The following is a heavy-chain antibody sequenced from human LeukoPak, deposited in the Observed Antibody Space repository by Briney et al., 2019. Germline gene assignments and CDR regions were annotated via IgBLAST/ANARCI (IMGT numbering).Heavy chain of an antibody. CDR1: GFSFSDYW. CDR2: IKKDGSEK. J-gene: IGHJ6*04. D-gene: IGHD3-10*02. Sequence: GGSLRLSCAASGFSFSDYWMSWVRQAPGKGLEWVANIKKDGSEKHYVDSVKGRFTISRDNAKNSLYLQMNSLRAEDTAVYYCAELGITMIGGVWGKGTTVTISS. CDR3: AELGITMIGGV. V-gene: IGHV3-7*01.